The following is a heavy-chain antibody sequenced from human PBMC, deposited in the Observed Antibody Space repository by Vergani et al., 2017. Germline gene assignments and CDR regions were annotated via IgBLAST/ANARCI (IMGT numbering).Heavy chain of an antibody. CDR3: ARGGYSSSPYYYYYYMDV. CDR1: GFTFSSYA. D-gene: IGHD6-6*01. V-gene: IGHV3-30-3*01. CDR2: ISYDGSNK. Sequence: QVQLVESGGGLVKPGGSLRLSCAASGFTFSSYAMHWVRQAPGKGLEWVAVISYDGSNKYYADSVKGRFTISRDNSKNTLYLQMNSLRAEDTAVYYCARGGYSSSPYYYYYYMDVWGKGTTVTVSS. J-gene: IGHJ6*03.